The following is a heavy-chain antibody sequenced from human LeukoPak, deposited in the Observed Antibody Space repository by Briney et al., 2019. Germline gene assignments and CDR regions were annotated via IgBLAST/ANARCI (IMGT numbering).Heavy chain of an antibody. Sequence: PSETLSLTCTVSGGSISSSNFYWGWIRQPPGKGLEWIGSIYHSGSTYYNPSLKSRVTISVDTSKNQFSLKLSSVTAADTAVYYCARGGRYFDRDYWGQGTLVTVSS. CDR3: ARGGRYFDRDY. CDR1: GGSISSSNFY. D-gene: IGHD3-9*01. V-gene: IGHV4-39*07. J-gene: IGHJ4*02. CDR2: IYHSGST.